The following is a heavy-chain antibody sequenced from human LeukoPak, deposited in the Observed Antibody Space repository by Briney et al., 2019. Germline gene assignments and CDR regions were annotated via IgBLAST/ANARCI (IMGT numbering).Heavy chain of an antibody. CDR3: ARGGGGYDLAY. CDR1: GYTFTSYY. Sequence: ASVKVSCKASGYTFTSYYMHWVRQAPGQGLEWMGIINPSGGSTSYAQKFQGRVTITRDTSTSTVYMELSSLRSEGTAVYYCARGGGGYDLAYWGEGTLVTVPS. V-gene: IGHV1-46*01. J-gene: IGHJ4*02. CDR2: INPSGGST. D-gene: IGHD5-12*01.